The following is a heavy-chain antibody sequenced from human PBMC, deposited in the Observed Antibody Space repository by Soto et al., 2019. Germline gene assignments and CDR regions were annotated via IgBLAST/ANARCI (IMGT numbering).Heavy chain of an antibody. J-gene: IGHJ4*02. D-gene: IGHD1-26*01. CDR3: ARQFRTRRELPFDY. V-gene: IGHV3-30-3*01. CDR2: ISYDGSNK. CDR1: GFTFISYA. Sequence: PGGSLRLSCAASGFTFISYAMHCVRQAPGKGLEWVAVISYDGSNKYYADSVKGRFTISRDNSKNTLYLQMNSLRAEDTAVYYCARQFRTRRELPFDYWGQGTLVTVSS.